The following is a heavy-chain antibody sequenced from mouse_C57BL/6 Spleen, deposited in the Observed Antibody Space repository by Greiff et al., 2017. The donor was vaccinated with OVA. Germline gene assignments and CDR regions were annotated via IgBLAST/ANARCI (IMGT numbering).Heavy chain of an antibody. J-gene: IGHJ1*03. CDR3: ARDQNYGNHWYFDV. CDR2: ISDGGSYT. V-gene: IGHV5-4*01. CDR1: GFTFSSYA. D-gene: IGHD2-1*01. Sequence: EVQVVESGGGLVKPGGSLKLSCAASGFTFSSYAMSWVRQTPEKRLEWVATISDGGSYTYYPDNVKGRFTISRDNAKNNLYLQMSHLKSEDTAMYDCARDQNYGNHWYFDVWGTGTTVTVSS.